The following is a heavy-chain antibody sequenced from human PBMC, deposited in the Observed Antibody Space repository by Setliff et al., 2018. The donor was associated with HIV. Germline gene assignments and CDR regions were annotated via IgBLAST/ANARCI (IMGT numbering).Heavy chain of an antibody. CDR3: VRELLGSGGTVPEVNFFDS. CDR1: GGSFNTRRTK. D-gene: IGHD1-26*01. J-gene: IGHJ5*01. V-gene: IGHV4-39*07. CDR2: IFYFGSV. Sequence: SETLSLTCRVSGGSFNTRRTKWGWIRQSPGKGLEWIGSIFYFGSVTYNPSLKSRPLISIDTSKTQFSLNLRSVTAADTAVYYCVRELLGSGGTVPEVNFFDSWGQGTLVTAPQ.